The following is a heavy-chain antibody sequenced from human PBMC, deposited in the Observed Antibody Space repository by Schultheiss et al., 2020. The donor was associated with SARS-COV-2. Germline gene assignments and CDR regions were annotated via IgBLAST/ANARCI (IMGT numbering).Heavy chain of an antibody. D-gene: IGHD3-10*01. CDR2: ISYDGSNK. J-gene: IGHJ3*02. CDR3: ARDGVTMVADAFDI. Sequence: GGSLRLSCAASGFNVSCIQRRWVRQAPGKGLEWVAVISYDGSNKYYADSVKGRFTISRDNSKNTLYLQMNSLRAEDTAVYYCARDGVTMVADAFDIWGQGTMVTVSS. V-gene: IGHV3-30-3*01. CDR1: GFNVSCIQ.